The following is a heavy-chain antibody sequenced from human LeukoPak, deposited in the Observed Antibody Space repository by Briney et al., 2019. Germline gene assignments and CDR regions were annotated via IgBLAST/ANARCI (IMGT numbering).Heavy chain of an antibody. V-gene: IGHV3-7*01. D-gene: IGHD3-22*01. CDR2: IKQDLCEP. Sequence: GGSLRLSCEPPRFTFSSHWMSWVRQAPRKGLPCVPHIKQDLCEPYFVHSVKGRFTLSRDNAKNSLYLQMNSLRAEDTAVYYYARDSFYDSSGYWGQATLVTVSS. J-gene: IGHJ4*02. CDR3: ARDSFYDSSGY. CDR1: RFTFSSHW.